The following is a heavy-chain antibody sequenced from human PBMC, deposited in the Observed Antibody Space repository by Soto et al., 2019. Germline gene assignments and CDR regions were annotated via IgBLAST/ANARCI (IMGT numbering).Heavy chain of an antibody. CDR1: GFTFSSYG. D-gene: IGHD6-13*01. CDR3: AKDHGGPNPHIHIAAAGYFDY. Sequence: QVQLVESGGGVVQPGRSLRLSCAASGFTFSSYGMHWVRQAPGKGLEWVAVISYDGSNKYYADSVKGRFTISRDNPKNKLYLHMNNLRAEGTAVYYCAKDHGGPNPHIHIAAAGYFDYWGQGTLVTVSS. J-gene: IGHJ4*02. CDR2: ISYDGSNK. V-gene: IGHV3-30*18.